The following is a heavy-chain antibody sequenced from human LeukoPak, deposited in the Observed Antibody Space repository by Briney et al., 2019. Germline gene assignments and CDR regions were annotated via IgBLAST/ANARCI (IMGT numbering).Heavy chain of an antibody. J-gene: IGHJ4*02. Sequence: SETLSLTCTVSGGSISSYYWSWIRQPPGKGLEWIGEINHSGSTNYSPSLKSRVTISVDTSKNQFSLKLSSVTAADTAVYYCARGLLRFDYWGQGTLVTVSS. D-gene: IGHD2-15*01. V-gene: IGHV4-34*01. CDR3: ARGLLRFDY. CDR2: INHSGST. CDR1: GGSISSYY.